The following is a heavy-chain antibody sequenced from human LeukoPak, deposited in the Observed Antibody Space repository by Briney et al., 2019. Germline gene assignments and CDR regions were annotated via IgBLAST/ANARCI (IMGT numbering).Heavy chain of an antibody. J-gene: IGHJ6*03. V-gene: IGHV3-21*01. D-gene: IGHD2-21*01. CDR3: ASIALDYYYYMDV. Sequence: PGGSLRLSCAASGFTFSSYSMNWVRQAPGKGLEWVSSISSSSSYIYYADSVKGRFTISRDNAKNSLYLQMNSLRAEDTAVYYCASIALDYYYYMDVWGKGTTVTVSS. CDR2: ISSSSSYI. CDR1: GFTFSSYS.